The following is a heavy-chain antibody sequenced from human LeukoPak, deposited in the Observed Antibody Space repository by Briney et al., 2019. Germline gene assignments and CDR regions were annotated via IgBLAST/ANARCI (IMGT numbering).Heavy chain of an antibody. D-gene: IGHD3-22*01. CDR2: ISYSGST. J-gene: IGHJ3*02. CDR3: ARLRLRYDSNGYSTSYEAVDI. V-gene: IGHV4-59*08. CDR1: GGSISTYY. Sequence: SETLSLTCTVSGGSISTYYWSWIRQPPGKGLEWIGYISYSGSTDYNPSLKSRVTMSVDTSINQFSLKLSSVTAADTAVYYCARLRLRYDSNGYSTSYEAVDIWGQGTAVTVSS.